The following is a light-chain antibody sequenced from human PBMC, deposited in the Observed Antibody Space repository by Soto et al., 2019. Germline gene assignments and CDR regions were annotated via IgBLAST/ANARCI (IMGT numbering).Light chain of an antibody. CDR1: QSISSSY. CDR3: QQYGGSPWT. V-gene: IGKV3-20*01. J-gene: IGKJ1*01. Sequence: EIVLTQSPGTLSLSPGERGTLSCRASQSISSSYLAWYQQKPGQAPRLLIYGASRRATGIADRFSGSGSGTDFTLTISRVDPEDFAVYYCQQYGGSPWTFGQGTKVEIK. CDR2: GAS.